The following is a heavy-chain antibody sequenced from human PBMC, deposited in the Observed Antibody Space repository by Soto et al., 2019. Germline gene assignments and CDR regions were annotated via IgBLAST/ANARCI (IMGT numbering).Heavy chain of an antibody. CDR1: GFTFSSYA. V-gene: IGHV3-23*01. Sequence: GGSLRLSCAASGFTFSSYAMSWFRQAPGKGLEWVSAISGSGGSTYYADSVRGRFTISRDNSKNTLYLQMNSLRAEDTAVYYCAKDRSQLHDNWGQGTLVTVSS. D-gene: IGHD2-2*01. CDR2: ISGSGGST. CDR3: AKDRSQLHDN. J-gene: IGHJ4*02.